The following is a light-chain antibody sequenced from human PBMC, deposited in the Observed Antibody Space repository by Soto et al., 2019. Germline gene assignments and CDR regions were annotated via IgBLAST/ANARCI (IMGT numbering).Light chain of an antibody. J-gene: IGKJ4*01. CDR1: QDISNY. V-gene: IGKV1-27*01. CDR2: AAS. Sequence: DIQMTQSPSSLSASVGDRVTITCRTSQDISNYLAWYQQKPGKVPKLLIYAASTLQSGGTSRFSGGGSGTDFSLTISSLQPEDVATYYCQKYNSAPHTFGGGTKVVIQ. CDR3: QKYNSAPHT.